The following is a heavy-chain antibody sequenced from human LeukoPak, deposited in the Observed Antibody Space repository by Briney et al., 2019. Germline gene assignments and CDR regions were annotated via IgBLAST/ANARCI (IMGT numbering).Heavy chain of an antibody. Sequence: KTGGSLRLSCEASGFTFRTYNMHWVRQAPGKGLEWVSTIGSTSNNYKYYADSVKGRFSISRDNARNSLYLQMNSLGAEDTAVYFCARGTNWSPLDFDFWGPGTLVTVSS. CDR2: IGSTSNNYK. V-gene: IGHV3-21*01. CDR3: ARGTNWSPLDFDF. D-gene: IGHD3-3*01. J-gene: IGHJ4*02. CDR1: GFTFRTYN.